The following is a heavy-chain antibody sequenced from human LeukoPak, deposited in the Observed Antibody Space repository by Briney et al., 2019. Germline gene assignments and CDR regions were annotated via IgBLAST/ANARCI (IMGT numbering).Heavy chain of an antibody. V-gene: IGHV3-48*04. CDR3: ARGRGYCSDASCDIDY. CDR1: GFTFNDYS. CDR2: IISRGDTT. D-gene: IGHD2-15*01. J-gene: IGHJ4*02. Sequence: GGSLRLSCAASGFTFNDYSMNWVRQAPGKGLEWVSNIISRGDTTHYADSVKGRFSISRDNAKNSVFLQLNSLRAEDTAVYYCARGRGYCSDASCDIDYWGQGTLVTVSS.